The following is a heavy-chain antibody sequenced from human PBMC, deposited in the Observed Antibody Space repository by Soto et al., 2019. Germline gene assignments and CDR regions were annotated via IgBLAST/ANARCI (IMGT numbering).Heavy chain of an antibody. D-gene: IGHD4-4*01. CDR2: IYYSGST. Sequence: SETLSLTCTVSGGSISSYYWSWIRQPPGKGLEWIGYIYYSGSTNYNPSLKSRVTISVDTSKNQFSLKLSSVTAADTAVYYCARHSYYSNPLRFDPWGQGTLVTVSS. V-gene: IGHV4-59*01. J-gene: IGHJ5*02. CDR1: GGSISSYY. CDR3: ARHSYYSNPLRFDP.